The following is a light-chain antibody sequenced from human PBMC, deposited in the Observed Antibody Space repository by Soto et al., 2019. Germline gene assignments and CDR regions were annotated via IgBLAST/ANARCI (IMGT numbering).Light chain of an antibody. V-gene: IGLV2-14*01. CDR3: SSYTNSGTVL. CDR2: NVR. Sequence: QSALTQPASVSGSPGQSITISCTGTCSDVGGYDYVSWYQQYAGKAPKLTIYNVRNRPSGVSNRFSGSKSGNTASLTISGLQPEDEADYFCSSYTNSGTVLFGGGTQLTVL. CDR1: CSDVGGYDY. J-gene: IGLJ2*01.